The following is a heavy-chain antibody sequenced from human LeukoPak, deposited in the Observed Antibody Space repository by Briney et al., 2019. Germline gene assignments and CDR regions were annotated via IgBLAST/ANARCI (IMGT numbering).Heavy chain of an antibody. CDR3: ASFYSDILTGYYLDY. CDR1: GGSISSGDYY. CDR2: IYYSGST. V-gene: IGHV4-30-4*08. J-gene: IGHJ4*02. D-gene: IGHD3-9*01. Sequence: SETLSLTCTVSGGSISSGDYYWSWIRQPPGKGLEWNGYIYYSGSTYYDPSLKSRVTISVDTSKNQFSLKLSSVTAADTAVYYCASFYSDILTGYYLDYWGQGTLVTVSS.